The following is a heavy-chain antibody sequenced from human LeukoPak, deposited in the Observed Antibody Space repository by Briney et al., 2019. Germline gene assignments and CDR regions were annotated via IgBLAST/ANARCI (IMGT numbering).Heavy chain of an antibody. V-gene: IGHV3-23*01. CDR2: IGTGLDT. D-gene: IGHD1-26*01. CDR1: GFTFRSYA. J-gene: IGHJ5*02. Sequence: PGGSLGLSCVTSGFTFRSYAMNWVRQAPGKGLEWVSTIGTGLDTYYADSVKGRFTISRDNSKNTLFLQMNSLRAEDTAVYYCAKYGLVGATRWFDPWGQGTLVTVSS. CDR3: AKYGLVGATRWFDP.